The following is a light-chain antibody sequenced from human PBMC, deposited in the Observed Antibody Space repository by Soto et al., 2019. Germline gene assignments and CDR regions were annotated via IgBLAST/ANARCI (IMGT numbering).Light chain of an antibody. CDR1: QTISIW. J-gene: IGKJ5*01. CDR2: AAS. CDR3: QQYSTYPIT. V-gene: IGKV1-5*01. Sequence: DIQMTQSPSTLSASVGDRVTITCRARQTISIWLAWYQQKPGKAPKLLIYAASSLQSGVPSRFSGSGSGTEFTLTISSLQPDDFATYYCQQYSTYPITFGQGTRLEI.